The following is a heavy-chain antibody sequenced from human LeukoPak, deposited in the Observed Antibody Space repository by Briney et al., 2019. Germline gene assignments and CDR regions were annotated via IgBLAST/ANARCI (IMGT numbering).Heavy chain of an antibody. V-gene: IGHV1-18*01. CDR3: ARIPRVVAGPDY. D-gene: IGHD6-19*01. CDR2: ISAYSGNT. J-gene: IGHJ4*02. CDR1: GYTLTSYG. Sequence: ASVKVSCKASGYTLTSYGISWVRQAPGQGLEWMGWISAYSGNTNYAQKLQGRVTMTTDTSTSTAYMELRSLRSDDTAVCYCARIPRVVAGPDYWGQGTLVTVSS.